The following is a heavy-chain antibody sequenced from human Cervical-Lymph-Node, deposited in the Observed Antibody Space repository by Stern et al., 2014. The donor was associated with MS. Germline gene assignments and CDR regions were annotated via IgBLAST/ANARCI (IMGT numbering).Heavy chain of an antibody. V-gene: IGHV3-23*04. Sequence: EVQLVESGGGLVQPGGSLRLSCAASGFTFSSYAMSWVRQAPGKGLEWVSAISGSGGSTYYADSVKGRFTISRDNSKNTLYLQMNSLRAEDTAVYYCAKDGRYYGSGSYYSLLFDYGAREPWSPSPQ. CDR2: ISGSGGST. CDR1: GFTFSSYA. J-gene: IGHJ4*02. CDR3: AKDGRYYGSGSYYSLLFDY. D-gene: IGHD3-10*01.